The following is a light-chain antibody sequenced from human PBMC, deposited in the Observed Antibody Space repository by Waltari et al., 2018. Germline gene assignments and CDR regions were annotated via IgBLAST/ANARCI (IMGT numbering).Light chain of an antibody. CDR1: QSISSY. Sequence: IQMTQTPSSASVRDRVPIPCRASQSISSYLNWYQQKPENAPNLLIYAASSLQSGVPSRFSGSGSGTDFTLTISSLQPEDFATYYCQQSYSTPFTFGPGTKVDIK. J-gene: IGKJ3*01. CDR3: QQSYSTPFT. V-gene: IGKV1-39*01. CDR2: AAS.